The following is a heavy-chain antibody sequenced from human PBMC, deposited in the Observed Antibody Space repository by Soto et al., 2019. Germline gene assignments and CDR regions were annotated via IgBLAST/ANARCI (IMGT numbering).Heavy chain of an antibody. D-gene: IGHD6-6*01. CDR1: GFTFSSYG. CDR2: ISYDGSNK. Sequence: GALILSCAASGFTFSSYGMHWVRQAPGKRLEWVAVISYDGSNKYYADSVKGRFTISRDNSKNTLYLQMNSLRAEDTAVYYCAKVPLGRSPWRFDPWGPGTLVTVSS. V-gene: IGHV3-30*18. CDR3: AKVPLGRSPWRFDP. J-gene: IGHJ5*02.